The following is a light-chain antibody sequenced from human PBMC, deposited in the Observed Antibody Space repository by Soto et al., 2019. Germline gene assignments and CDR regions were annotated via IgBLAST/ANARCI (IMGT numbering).Light chain of an antibody. Sequence: DIQMTQSPSTLSASVGDRVTITCRASQSISSWLAWYQQKPGKAPKLLIYKASSLESGVPSRFSGSGSGTEFTLTISSLQPDYFATYYCQQYNSRGTFGQGTKVEIK. J-gene: IGKJ1*01. CDR2: KAS. CDR3: QQYNSRGT. CDR1: QSISSW. V-gene: IGKV1-5*03.